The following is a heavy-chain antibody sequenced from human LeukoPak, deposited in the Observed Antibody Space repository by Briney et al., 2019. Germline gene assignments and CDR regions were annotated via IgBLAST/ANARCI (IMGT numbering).Heavy chain of an antibody. CDR1: GGSISSYY. Sequence: PSETLSLTCTVSGGSISSYYWSWIRQPPGKGLERIGYIYYSGSTNYNPSLKSRVTISVDTSKNQFSLKLSSVTAADTAVYYCARLEREAAGTEDYWGQGTLVTVSS. V-gene: IGHV4-59*01. CDR3: ARLEREAAGTEDY. J-gene: IGHJ4*02. CDR2: IYYSGST. D-gene: IGHD6-13*01.